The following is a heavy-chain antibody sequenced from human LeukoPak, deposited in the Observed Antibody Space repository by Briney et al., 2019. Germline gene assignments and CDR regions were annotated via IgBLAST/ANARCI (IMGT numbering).Heavy chain of an antibody. J-gene: IGHJ4*02. CDR1: GGSISSGSYY. Sequence: SQTLSLTCTVSGGSISSGSYYWSWIRQPAGKGLEWIGRIYTSGSTNYNPSLKSRVTISVDTSKNQFSLKLSSVTAADTAVYYCARETPGYYYGSGSSSPFDYWGQGTLVTVSS. CDR3: ARETPGYYYGSGSSSPFDY. V-gene: IGHV4-61*02. D-gene: IGHD3-10*01. CDR2: IYTSGST.